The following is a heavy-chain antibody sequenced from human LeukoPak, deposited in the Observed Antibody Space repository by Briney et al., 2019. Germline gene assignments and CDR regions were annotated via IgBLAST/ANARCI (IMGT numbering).Heavy chain of an antibody. CDR1: GFTVSSNY. Sequence: GGSLRISCAASGFTVSSNYMSWVRQAPGKGLEWVSVIYSGGSTYYADSVKGRFTISRDNAKNTLYLQMNSLRDEDTAVYYCASLGTLVPWGQGTLVTVSS. V-gene: IGHV3-53*01. CDR3: ASLGTLVP. CDR2: IYSGGST. J-gene: IGHJ5*02. D-gene: IGHD3-9*01.